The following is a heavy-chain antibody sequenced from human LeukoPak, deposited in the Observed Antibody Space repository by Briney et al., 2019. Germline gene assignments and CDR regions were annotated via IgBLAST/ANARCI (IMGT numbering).Heavy chain of an antibody. Sequence: ASVKVSCKASGGTFSSYAISWVRQAPGQGLEWMGRIIPIFGTANYAQKFQGRVTITTDESTSTAYMELSSLRSEDTAVYYSARANYDFWSGYLSTHTPLDYWGQGTLVTVSS. J-gene: IGHJ4*02. V-gene: IGHV1-69*05. D-gene: IGHD3-3*01. CDR2: IIPIFGTA. CDR1: GGTFSSYA. CDR3: ARANYDFWSGYLSTHTPLDY.